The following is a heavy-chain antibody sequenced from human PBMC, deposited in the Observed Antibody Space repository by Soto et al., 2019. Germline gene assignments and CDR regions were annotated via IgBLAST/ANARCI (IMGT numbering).Heavy chain of an antibody. CDR3: AKRAHYYGSGPDAFDI. CDR1: GFTFDDYA. V-gene: IGHV3-9*01. D-gene: IGHD3-10*01. CDR2: ISWNSGSI. J-gene: IGHJ3*02. Sequence: EVQLVESGGGLVQPGRSLRLSCAASGFTFDDYAMHWVRQAPGKGLEWVSGISWNSGSIGYVDSVKGRFTISRDNAKNSLYLQMNSLRAEDTALYYCAKRAHYYGSGPDAFDIWGQGTMVTVSS.